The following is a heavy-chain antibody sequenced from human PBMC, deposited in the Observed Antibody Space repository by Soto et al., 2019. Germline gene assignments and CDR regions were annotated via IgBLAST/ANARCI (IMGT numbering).Heavy chain of an antibody. CDR2: IYHSGST. Sequence: SETLSLTCAVSCGSISSSNWWSWVRQPPGKGLEWIGEIYHSGSTNYNPSLKSRVTISVDKSKNQFSLKLSSVTAADTAVYYCARGMYYYGSGSSHSYYYYYGMDVWGQGTTVTVSS. CDR3: ARGMYYYGSGSSHSYYYYYGMDV. CDR1: CGSISSSNW. V-gene: IGHV4-4*02. D-gene: IGHD3-10*01. J-gene: IGHJ6*02.